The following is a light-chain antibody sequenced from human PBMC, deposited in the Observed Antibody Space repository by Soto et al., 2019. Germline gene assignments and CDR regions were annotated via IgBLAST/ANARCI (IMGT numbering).Light chain of an antibody. Sequence: DIQMTQSPSTLSASVGGRVTITCRASQSISTWLAWYQQKPGKAPKLLIYKASSLESGVPSRFSGSGSGTEFTLTISSLQPDDFATYYCQQYNDYSPYTFGQGTKLEIK. V-gene: IGKV1-5*03. CDR1: QSISTW. J-gene: IGKJ2*01. CDR3: QQYNDYSPYT. CDR2: KAS.